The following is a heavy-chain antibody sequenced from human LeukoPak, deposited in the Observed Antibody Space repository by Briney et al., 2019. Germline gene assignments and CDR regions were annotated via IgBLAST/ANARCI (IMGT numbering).Heavy chain of an antibody. CDR2: ISSSGSTI. Sequence: GGSLRLSCAASGFTFSSYEMNWVRQAPGKGLEWVSYISSSGSTIYYADSVKGRFTISRDNAKNSLYLQMNSLRVEDTAVYYCATQYSSDSFDYWGQGTLVTVSS. D-gene: IGHD6-19*01. CDR1: GFTFSSYE. CDR3: ATQYSSDSFDY. V-gene: IGHV3-48*03. J-gene: IGHJ4*02.